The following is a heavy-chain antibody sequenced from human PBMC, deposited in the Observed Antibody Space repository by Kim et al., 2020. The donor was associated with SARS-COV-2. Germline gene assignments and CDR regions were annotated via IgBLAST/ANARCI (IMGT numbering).Heavy chain of an antibody. CDR3: ASQGEESSSYYFDY. D-gene: IGHD6-6*01. V-gene: IGHV5-51*01. Sequence: PSFQGQVTISADKSISTAYLQWSSLKASDTAMYYCASQGEESSSYYFDYWGQGTLVTVSS. J-gene: IGHJ4*02.